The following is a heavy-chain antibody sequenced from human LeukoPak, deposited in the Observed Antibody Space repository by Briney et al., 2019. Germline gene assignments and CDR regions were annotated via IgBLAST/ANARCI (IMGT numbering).Heavy chain of an antibody. CDR2: IYYSGST. D-gene: IGHD4-17*01. CDR3: ARYSTVTTFSFDY. J-gene: IGHJ4*02. Sequence: SETLSLTCTVSGVSISSGGYYWSWIRQHPGKGLEWIGYIYYSGSTYYNPSLKSRVTISVDTSKNQFSLKLSSVTAADTAVYYCARYSTVTTFSFDYWGQGTLVTVSS. CDR1: GVSISSGGYY. V-gene: IGHV4-31*03.